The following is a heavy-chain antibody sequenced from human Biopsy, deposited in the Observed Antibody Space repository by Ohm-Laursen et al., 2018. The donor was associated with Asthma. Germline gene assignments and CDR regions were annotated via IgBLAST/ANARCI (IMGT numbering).Heavy chain of an antibody. CDR2: ISYDGSDK. CDR1: GFSFNSFG. CDR3: AKGHGDYVFPYFQH. D-gene: IGHD4-17*01. Sequence: LSLTCAASGFSFNSFGIHWVRQAPGKGLEWVAVISYDGSDKYYADSVKGRFTISRDNSKNTLYLQMNSLRAEDTAVYYCAKGHGDYVFPYFQHWGQSTLVTVSS. V-gene: IGHV3-30*18. J-gene: IGHJ1*01.